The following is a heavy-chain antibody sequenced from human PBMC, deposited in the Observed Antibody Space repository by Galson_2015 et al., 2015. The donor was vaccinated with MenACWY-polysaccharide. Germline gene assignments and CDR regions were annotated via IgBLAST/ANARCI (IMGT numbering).Heavy chain of an antibody. V-gene: IGHV3-7*01. Sequence: SLRLSCAASGFTFSNYWMSWVSQAPGKGLEWVASIKPDGSDKYHVDSVKGRFIISRDNAQNSLFLQMSNLRAEDTAVYYCARLFGGVTTYDYWGQGTLPPSPQ. CDR2: IKPDGSDK. J-gene: IGHJ4*02. D-gene: IGHD3-16*01. CDR1: GFTFSNYW. CDR3: ARLFGGVTTYDY.